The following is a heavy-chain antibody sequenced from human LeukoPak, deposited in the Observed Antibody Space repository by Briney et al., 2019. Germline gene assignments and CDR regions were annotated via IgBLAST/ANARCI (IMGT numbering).Heavy chain of an antibody. V-gene: IGHV3-30-3*01. J-gene: IGHJ4*02. CDR3: AKGGITGEAFDY. CDR2: ISYDGSNK. D-gene: IGHD7-27*01. CDR1: GFTFSSYA. Sequence: GRSLRLSCAASGFTFSSYAMHWVRQAPGKGLEWVAVISYDGSNKYYADSVKGRFTISRDNSKNTLYLQMNSLRAEDTAVYYCAKGGITGEAFDYWGQGTLVTVSS.